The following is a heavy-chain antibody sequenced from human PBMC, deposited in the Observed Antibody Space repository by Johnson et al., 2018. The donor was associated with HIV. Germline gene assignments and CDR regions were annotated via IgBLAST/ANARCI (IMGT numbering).Heavy chain of an antibody. CDR1: GFTFSSYA. Sequence: QVQLMESGGGVVQPGRSLRLSCAASGFTFSSYAMHWVRQAPGKGLEWVAVISYDGSNKYYADSVKGRFTISRDNSKNTLYLQMNSLRAEDTAVYYCARAGQQWLADAFDIWDQGTMVTVSS. D-gene: IGHD6-19*01. V-gene: IGHV3-30-3*01. CDR3: ARAGQQWLADAFDI. J-gene: IGHJ3*02. CDR2: ISYDGSNK.